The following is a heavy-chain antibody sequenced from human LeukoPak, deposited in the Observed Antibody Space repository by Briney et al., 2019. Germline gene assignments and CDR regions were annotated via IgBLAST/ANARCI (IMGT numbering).Heavy chain of an antibody. CDR1: GVSISSYY. Sequence: PSETLSLTCTVSGVSISSYYWSWLRQPAGKGLEWIGRIYTSGSTNYNPSLKSRVTMSVDTSKNQFSLKLSSVTAADTAVYYCARGGGSDYDFWSGYSSFYYYYYMDVWGKGTTVTVSS. D-gene: IGHD3-3*01. J-gene: IGHJ6*03. CDR2: IYTSGST. CDR3: ARGGGSDYDFWSGYSSFYYYYYMDV. V-gene: IGHV4-4*07.